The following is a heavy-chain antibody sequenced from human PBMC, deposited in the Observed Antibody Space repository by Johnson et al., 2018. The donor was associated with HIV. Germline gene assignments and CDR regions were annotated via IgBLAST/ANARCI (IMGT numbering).Heavy chain of an antibody. Sequence: VQLVESGGGLVQPGGSLRLSCAASGFTFDAYGMSWVRQAPGKGLEWVSGINWNGGSTGYADSVKGRFTFSRDNAKHSLYLPRNSLRVDDTAFYYGARDRSPTFIATAGRDGSDIWGQGTMVSVSS. CDR3: ARDRSPTFIATAGRDGSDI. CDR2: INWNGGST. J-gene: IGHJ3*02. D-gene: IGHD6-13*01. V-gene: IGHV3-20*04. CDR1: GFTFDAYG.